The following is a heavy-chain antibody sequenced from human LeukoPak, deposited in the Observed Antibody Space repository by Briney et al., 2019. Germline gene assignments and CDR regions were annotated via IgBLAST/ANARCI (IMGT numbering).Heavy chain of an antibody. CDR1: GLTFSSYA. CDR2: VSGSGDNT. V-gene: IGHV3-23*01. J-gene: IGHJ4*02. Sequence: GGSLRLSCAASGLTFSSYAMSWVRQGPGKGLEWVAAVSGSGDNTYYADSVKGRFTISRDNSRNTLYPQMNSLRGEDTAVYYCAKDRSSSWYFDYWGQGTLVTVSS. D-gene: IGHD6-13*01. CDR3: AKDRSSSWYFDY.